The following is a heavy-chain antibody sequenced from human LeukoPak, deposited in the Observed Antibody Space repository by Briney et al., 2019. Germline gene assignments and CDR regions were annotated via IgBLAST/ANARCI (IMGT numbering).Heavy chain of an antibody. V-gene: IGHV3-23*01. CDR2: ISGNGGYT. D-gene: IGHD6-25*01. CDR3: AKEPIAAAGSFDY. J-gene: IGHJ4*02. CDR1: GFTFSSYA. Sequence: GGSLRLSCAASGFTFSSYAMSWVRQDPGRGLEWASAISGNGGYTWYADSMKGRFTISRDNSKNTLYLQMSSLRAEDTAVYYCAKEPIAAAGSFDYWGQGTLVTVSS.